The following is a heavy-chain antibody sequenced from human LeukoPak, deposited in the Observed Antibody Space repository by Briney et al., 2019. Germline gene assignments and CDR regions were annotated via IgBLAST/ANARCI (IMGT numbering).Heavy chain of an antibody. CDR3: AREGTANSSSWYWFDP. CDR1: GGSIRSYY. J-gene: IGHJ5*02. Sequence: SETLSLTCTVSGGSIRSYYWSWIRQPPGKGLEWIGYIYYSGSTNYNPPLKSRVSISVDTSKNQFSLKLSSVTAADTAVYYCAREGTANSSSWYWFDPWGQGTLVTVSS. CDR2: IYYSGST. D-gene: IGHD6-13*01. V-gene: IGHV4-59*01.